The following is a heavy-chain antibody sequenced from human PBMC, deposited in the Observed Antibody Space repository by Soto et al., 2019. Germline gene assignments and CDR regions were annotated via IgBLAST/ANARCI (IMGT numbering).Heavy chain of an antibody. CDR3: ARGALTFGGAYYGMDV. J-gene: IGHJ6*02. V-gene: IGHV1-69*12. CDR2: IIPIFHTA. CDR1: GGTFSSYA. Sequence: QVQLVQSGAEVKKPGSSVKVSCKASGGTFSSYAISWVRQAPGQGLEWMGGIIPIFHTANYAQKFQGRVTITADESTSTAYMGLGSLRSEDTAVYYCARGALTFGGAYYGMDVWGQGTTVTVSS. D-gene: IGHD3-16*01.